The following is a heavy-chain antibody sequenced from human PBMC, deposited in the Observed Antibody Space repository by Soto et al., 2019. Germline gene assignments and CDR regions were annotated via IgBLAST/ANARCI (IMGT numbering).Heavy chain of an antibody. CDR2: IYYSGST. V-gene: IGHV4-59*01. J-gene: IGHJ6*02. Sequence: PSETLSLTCTVSGGSMSRYSWSWIRQPPGKGLEWIGYIYYSGSTDYRPSLKSRVTISVDTSKNQFSLKLRSVTAADTAVYYCARVLYGSGFGPGGVWGQGTTVTVS. CDR1: GGSMSRYS. D-gene: IGHD3-3*01. CDR3: ARVLYGSGFGPGGV.